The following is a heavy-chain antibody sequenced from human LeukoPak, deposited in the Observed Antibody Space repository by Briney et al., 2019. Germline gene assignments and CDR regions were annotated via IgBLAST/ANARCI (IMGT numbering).Heavy chain of an antibody. CDR3: ARNLSGGRGYFGIDV. CDR1: GFIFSNCW. CDR2: IKEDGSEM. Sequence: GGSLRLSCAASGFIFSNCWMSWVRQAPGKGLEWVANIKEDGSEMYYVDSVKGRFTISRDNAKSSLYLQVNSLRAEDTAVYYCARNLSGGRGYFGIDVWGQGTTVTVSS. V-gene: IGHV3-7*01. J-gene: IGHJ6*02. D-gene: IGHD3-9*01.